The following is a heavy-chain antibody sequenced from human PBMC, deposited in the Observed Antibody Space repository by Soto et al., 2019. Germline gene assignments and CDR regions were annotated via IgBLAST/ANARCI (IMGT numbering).Heavy chain of an antibody. Sequence: RTLTCAASGPSFSSYGMHWVRQATGKGLEWVAVISYDGSNKYYADSVKGRFTISRDNSKNTLYLQMNSLRAEDTAVYYCAKDLGDILAKTGIFDYCAHGTLVTVSA. D-gene: IGHD2-21*01. J-gene: IGHJ4*01. CDR1: GPSFSSYG. V-gene: IGHV3-30*18. CDR2: ISYDGSNK. CDR3: AKDLGDILAKTGIFDY.